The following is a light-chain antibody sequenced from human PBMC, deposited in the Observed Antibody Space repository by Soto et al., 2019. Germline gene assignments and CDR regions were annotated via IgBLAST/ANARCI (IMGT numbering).Light chain of an antibody. J-gene: IGKJ2*01. V-gene: IGKV3-20*01. Sequence: EIVLTQSPGTLSLSPGERATLSCRASQSVSSSYLAWYQQKPGQAPRVLIYGASSRATGIPDRFSGSGSETDFTLTISRLEPEDFAVYYCQQYGSSPPNTFGQGTKLEIK. CDR2: GAS. CDR1: QSVSSSY. CDR3: QQYGSSPPNT.